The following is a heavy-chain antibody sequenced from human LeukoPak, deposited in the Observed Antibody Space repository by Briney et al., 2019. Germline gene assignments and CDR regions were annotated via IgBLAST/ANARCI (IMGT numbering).Heavy chain of an antibody. J-gene: IGHJ4*02. CDR1: GFTFSSYS. D-gene: IGHD6-19*01. CDR2: ISSSSSYI. Sequence: GGSLRLSCAASGFTFSSYSMNWVRQAPGKGLEWVSSISSSSSYIYYADSVKGRFTISRDNAKNSLYLQMNSLRAEDTAVYYCARIGIAVAGSGVDYWGQGTLVTVSS. CDR3: ARIGIAVAGSGVDY. V-gene: IGHV3-21*01.